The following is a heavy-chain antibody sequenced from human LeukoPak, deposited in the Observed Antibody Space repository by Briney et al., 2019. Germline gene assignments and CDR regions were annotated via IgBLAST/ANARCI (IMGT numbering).Heavy chain of an antibody. CDR3: ARDPRTVRI. Sequence: GGSLRLSCAASGFTFSAYNMNWVRRTPGKGLEWVSSITTSSSYMFYADSVRGRFTISRDNAENSLYLQMDSLRVEDTAIYYCARDPRTVRIWGQGTLVTVSS. V-gene: IGHV3-21*01. CDR2: ITTSSSYM. J-gene: IGHJ4*02. D-gene: IGHD1-1*01. CDR1: GFTFSAYN.